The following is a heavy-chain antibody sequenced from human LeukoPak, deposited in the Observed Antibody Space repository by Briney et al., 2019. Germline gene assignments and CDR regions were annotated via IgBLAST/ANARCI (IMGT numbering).Heavy chain of an antibody. CDR2: ISGSGGST. V-gene: IGHV3-23*01. D-gene: IGHD3-3*01. J-gene: IGHJ3*02. CDR3: AKDTTYDFWSGYPARFAFDI. Sequence: GGSLRLSCAASGFTFSSYAMSWVRQAPGKGLEWVSAISGSGGSTYYADSVKGRFTISRDNSKNTLYLQMNGLRAEDTAVYYCAKDTTYDFWSGYPARFAFDIWGQGTMVTVSS. CDR1: GFTFSSYA.